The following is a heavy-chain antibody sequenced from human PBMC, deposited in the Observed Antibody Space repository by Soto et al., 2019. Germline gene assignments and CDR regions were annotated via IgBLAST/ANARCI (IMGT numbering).Heavy chain of an antibody. V-gene: IGHV5-51*01. CDR1: GNSFTSYW. D-gene: IGHD6-19*01. J-gene: IGHJ6*02. Sequence: AESLKSSCKGSGNSFTSYWIVWVLQMPGKGLEWMGIIYPGDSDTRYSPSFQGQVTISADKCISTAYLQWSSLKASDTAMYYCARNQQWPTSMYHYGMDVWGQGTPVTVSS. CDR2: IYPGDSDT. CDR3: ARNQQWPTSMYHYGMDV.